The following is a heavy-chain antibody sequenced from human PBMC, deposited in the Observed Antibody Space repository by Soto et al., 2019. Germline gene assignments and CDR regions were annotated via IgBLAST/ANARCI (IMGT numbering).Heavy chain of an antibody. Sequence: PGGSLRLSCAASGFTFTNYWMHWVRQVPGKGLVWVSRIDGVGAGTSYSDSVRGRLTISRDNAENMLYLQMNSLRAEDTAVYYCARAQKSSNWGQGTLVTVSS. V-gene: IGHV3-74*01. J-gene: IGHJ4*02. CDR1: GFTFTNYW. CDR3: ARAQKSSN. CDR2: IDGVGAGT.